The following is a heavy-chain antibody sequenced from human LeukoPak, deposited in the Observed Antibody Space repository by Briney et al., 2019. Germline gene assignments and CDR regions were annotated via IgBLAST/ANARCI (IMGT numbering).Heavy chain of an antibody. CDR1: GFSFSTYT. Sequence: GGSLRLSCAASGFSFSTYTMAWVRQAPGGGLEWVSAISGDGGATYYADAVTGRFAISRDNSKSTLYLQMNSLRAEDTAMYYCVKDFGRNLGGPGYWGRGTLVTVSS. J-gene: IGHJ4*02. D-gene: IGHD3-10*01. CDR2: ISGDGGAT. V-gene: IGHV3-23*01. CDR3: VKDFGRNLGGPGY.